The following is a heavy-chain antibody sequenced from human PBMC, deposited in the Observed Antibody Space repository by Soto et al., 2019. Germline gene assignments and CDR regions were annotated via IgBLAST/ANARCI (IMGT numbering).Heavy chain of an antibody. CDR3: ARVANPNPSGWLQLHYCGMDV. CDR1: GFTFSSYS. Sequence: EVQLVESGGGRVKPGGSLRLSCAASGFTFSSYSMNWVRQAPGKGLEWVSSISSSSSYIYYADSVKGRFTISRDNAKNSLYLQMNSLRAEDTAVYYCARVANPNPSGWLQLHYCGMDVWGQGTTVTVSS. D-gene: IGHD1-1*01. V-gene: IGHV3-21*01. CDR2: ISSSSSYI. J-gene: IGHJ6*02.